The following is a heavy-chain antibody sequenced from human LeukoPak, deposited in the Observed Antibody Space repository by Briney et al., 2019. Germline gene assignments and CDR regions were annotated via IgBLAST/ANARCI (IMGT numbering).Heavy chain of an antibody. CDR3: VRGGPNKSGWTLDY. CDR1: GYTFTSYG. D-gene: IGHD6-19*01. CDR2: ISAYNGNT. Sequence: ASVKVSCKASGYTFTSYGISWVRQAPGQGLEWMGWISAYNGNTNYAQKLQGRVTISRDTSANTAYMELNRLRPEDMAVFYCVRGGPNKSGWTLDYWGQGTLVTVSS. V-gene: IGHV1-18*03. J-gene: IGHJ4*02.